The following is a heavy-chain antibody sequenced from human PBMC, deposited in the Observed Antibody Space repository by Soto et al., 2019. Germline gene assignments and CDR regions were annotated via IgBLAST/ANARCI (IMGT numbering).Heavy chain of an antibody. J-gene: IGHJ4*02. CDR1: GVSISSYY. CDR3: ARENFLYDY. CDR2: IYTSGST. V-gene: IGHV4-4*07. Sequence: SDTLSLTCTVSGVSISSYYWIWIRQPAGKGLDLIGRIYTSGSTNYNPSLKSRVTMSVDTSKNQFSLKLSSVTAADTAVYYCARENFLYDYWGQGTLVTVSS.